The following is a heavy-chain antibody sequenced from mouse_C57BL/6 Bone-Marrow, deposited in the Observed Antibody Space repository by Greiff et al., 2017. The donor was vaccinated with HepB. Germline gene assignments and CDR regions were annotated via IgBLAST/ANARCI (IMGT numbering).Heavy chain of an antibody. Sequence: EVKLVESGGGLVQSGRSLRLSCATSGFTFSDFYMEWVRQAPGKGLEWIAASRNKANDYTTEYSASVKGRFIVSRDTSQSILYLQMNALRAEDTAIYYCARDAQEDAMDYWGQGTSVTVSS. CDR1: GFTFSDFY. J-gene: IGHJ4*01. CDR3: ARDAQEDAMDY. V-gene: IGHV7-1*01. CDR2: SRNKANDYTT.